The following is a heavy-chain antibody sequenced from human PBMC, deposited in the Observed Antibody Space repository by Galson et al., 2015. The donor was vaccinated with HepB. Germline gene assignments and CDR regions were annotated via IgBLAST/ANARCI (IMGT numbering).Heavy chain of an antibody. V-gene: IGHV3-48*02. CDR2: ISSSSSTI. J-gene: IGHJ3*02. D-gene: IGHD3-3*01. Sequence: SLRLSCAASGFSFSSYSMNWVRQAPGKGLEWVSHISSSSSTIKYADSVKGRFTISRDSAKNSLYLQMDSLRDEDTAVYYCARAGVLRNIFDIWGQGTMVTVSS. CDR1: GFSFSSYS. CDR3: ARAGVLRNIFDI.